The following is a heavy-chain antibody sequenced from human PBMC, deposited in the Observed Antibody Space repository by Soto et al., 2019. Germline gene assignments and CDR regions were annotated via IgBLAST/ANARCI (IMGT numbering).Heavy chain of an antibody. CDR2: IYHSGST. Sequence: SETLSLTCAVSSGSISSSNWWSWVRQPPGKGLEWIGEIYHSGSTNYNPSLKSRVTISVDKSKNQFSLKLSSVTAADTAVYYCARVSNPKSAAPRYFDYWGQGTLVTVSS. D-gene: IGHD6-13*01. CDR1: SGSISSSNW. J-gene: IGHJ4*02. V-gene: IGHV4-4*02. CDR3: ARVSNPKSAAPRYFDY.